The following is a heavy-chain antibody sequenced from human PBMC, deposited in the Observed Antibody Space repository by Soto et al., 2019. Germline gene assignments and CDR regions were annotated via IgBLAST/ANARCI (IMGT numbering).Heavy chain of an antibody. V-gene: IGHV1-18*01. J-gene: IGHJ4*02. CDR1: GYTFTSYA. Sequence: QVQLVQSGAEVKKPGASVKVSCKASGYTFTSYAISWVRQAPGQGLEWMGLINAYNGNTNYAQKLKGRVTMTTDTSTSTAYMELKSLRSEDTAVYYCERDSGYCIFDYGGQGTLVTFSS. CDR2: INAYNGNT. CDR3: ERDSGYCIFDY. D-gene: IGHD5-12*01.